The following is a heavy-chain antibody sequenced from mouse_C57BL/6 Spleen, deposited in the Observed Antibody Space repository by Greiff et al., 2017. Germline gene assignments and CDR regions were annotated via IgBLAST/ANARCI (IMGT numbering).Heavy chain of an antibody. CDR2: IYPRSGNT. CDR1: GYTFTSYG. Sequence: QVQLQQSGAELARPGASVKLSCKASGYTFTSYGISWVKQRPGQGLEWIGEIYPRSGNTYYNEKFKGKATLTADKSSSTAYMELRSLTSEDSAVYFCGDYDDRFDYWGQGTTLTVSS. V-gene: IGHV1-81*01. J-gene: IGHJ2*01. CDR3: GDYDDRFDY. D-gene: IGHD2-4*01.